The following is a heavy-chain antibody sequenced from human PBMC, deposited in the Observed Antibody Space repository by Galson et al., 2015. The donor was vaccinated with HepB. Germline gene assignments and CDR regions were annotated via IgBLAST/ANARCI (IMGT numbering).Heavy chain of an antibody. CDR2: VSHSGST. CDR3: ARHVDGWASGYFQH. Sequence: TLSLTCAVSGDSIRSNYWWTWVRQPPGKGLEWVGEVSHSGSTNYNPSLQSRVIISVDKSKNQISLKVTSVTAADTAAYYCARHVDGWASGYFQHWGQGTLVTVSS. V-gene: IGHV4-4*02. J-gene: IGHJ1*01. D-gene: IGHD5-12*01. CDR1: GDSIRSNYW.